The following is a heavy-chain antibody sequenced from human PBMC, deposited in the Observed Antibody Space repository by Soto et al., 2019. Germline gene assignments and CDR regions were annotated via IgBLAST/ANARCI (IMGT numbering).Heavy chain of an antibody. V-gene: IGHV1-18*04. Sequence: GASVKVSCKASGYTFTSYGISWVRQAPGQGLEWMGWISAYNGNTNYAQKLQGRVTMTTDTSTSTAYMELRSLRSDDAAVYYCARDWASRNHYYYGMDVWGQGTTVTVSS. D-gene: IGHD3-16*01. CDR1: GYTFTSYG. CDR3: ARDWASRNHYYYGMDV. J-gene: IGHJ6*02. CDR2: ISAYNGNT.